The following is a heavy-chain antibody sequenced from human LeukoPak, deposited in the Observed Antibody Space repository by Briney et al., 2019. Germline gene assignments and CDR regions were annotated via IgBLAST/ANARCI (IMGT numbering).Heavy chain of an antibody. V-gene: IGHV1-69*04. CDR2: IIPILGIA. CDR1: GGTFSSYA. CDR3: AKTQKYYYYVLD. D-gene: IGHD3-10*01. Sequence: SVKVSCKASGGTFSSYAISWVRQAPGQGLEWMGRIIPILGIANYAQKFQGRVTITADKSTSTAYMELSSLRSEDTAVYYCAKTQKYYYYVLDRGQGTLVTVSS. J-gene: IGHJ4*02.